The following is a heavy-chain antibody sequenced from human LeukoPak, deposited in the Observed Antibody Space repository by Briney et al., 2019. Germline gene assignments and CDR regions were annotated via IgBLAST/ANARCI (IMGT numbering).Heavy chain of an antibody. CDR2: IYYSGST. CDR3: ARFGWSWYFDL. CDR1: GASMSTYY. D-gene: IGHD6-19*01. Sequence: KTSETLSLTCTVSGASMSTYYWSWIRQPPGKGLEWIGSIYYSGSTYYNPSLKSRVTISVDTSKNQFSLKLSSVTAADTAVYYCARFGWSWYFDLWGRGTLVTVSS. V-gene: IGHV4-59*05. J-gene: IGHJ2*01.